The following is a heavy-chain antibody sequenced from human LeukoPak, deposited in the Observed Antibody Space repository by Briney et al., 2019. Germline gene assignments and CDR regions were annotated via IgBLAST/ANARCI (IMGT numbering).Heavy chain of an antibody. CDR3: ARDGTSTDDY. D-gene: IGHD2-2*01. V-gene: IGHV1-18*01. CDR2: ISGNNDNP. CDR1: GYTFSNFG. Sequence: GASVKVSCKTSGYTFSNFGINWVRQAPGQGLEWMEWISGNNDNPNYGQKFQGRFTVTTDSSTSTAYMELRNLRFDDTAVYYCARDGTSTDDYWGQGTLVTVSS. J-gene: IGHJ4*02.